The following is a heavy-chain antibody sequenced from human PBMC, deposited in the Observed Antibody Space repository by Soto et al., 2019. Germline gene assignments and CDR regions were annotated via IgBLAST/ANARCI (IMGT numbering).Heavy chain of an antibody. V-gene: IGHV4-30-2*01. Sequence: GPGPQGASETLSLTCAVSGGSISSGGYSWSWVRQPPGKGLEWIGYIYHSGNTYYNPSLKSRVTISVGRSKNQFSLKLSSVTAADTAAYYCARCCYYDSSGYYYPNWFDPWGQGTLVTVSS. CDR2: IYHSGNT. J-gene: IGHJ5*02. CDR3: ARCCYYDSSGYYYPNWFDP. D-gene: IGHD3-22*01. CDR1: GGSISSGGYS.